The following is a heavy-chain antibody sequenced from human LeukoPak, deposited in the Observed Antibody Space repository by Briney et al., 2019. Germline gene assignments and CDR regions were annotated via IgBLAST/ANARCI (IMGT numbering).Heavy chain of an antibody. CDR3: ARGTASLDY. V-gene: IGHV5-51*01. CDR1: GYTFANYW. Sequence: GESLKIYCKGSGYTFANYWIAWVRQMPGKGLEWMGIIYPGGSDTRYSPSFHGQITISADKSISTAYLQWSGLKASDTAMYYCARGTASLDYWGQGTLVTVSS. J-gene: IGHJ4*02. CDR2: IYPGGSDT. D-gene: IGHD2-21*02.